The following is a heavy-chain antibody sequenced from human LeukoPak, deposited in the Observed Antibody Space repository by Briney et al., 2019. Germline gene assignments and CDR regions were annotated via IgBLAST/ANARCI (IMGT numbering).Heavy chain of an antibody. CDR1: GFTFSTYW. J-gene: IGHJ6*02. CDR2: INSDGSST. D-gene: IGHD3-22*01. V-gene: IGHV3-74*01. Sequence: PGGSLRLSCAASGFTFSTYWMHWVRQAPGKGLVWVSRINSDGSSTNYADSVKGRFTISRDNAKNTLYLLMNCLRAEDTAVYYCARRLDSRHYYYYGMDVWGQGTTVTVSS. CDR3: ARRLDSRHYYYYGMDV.